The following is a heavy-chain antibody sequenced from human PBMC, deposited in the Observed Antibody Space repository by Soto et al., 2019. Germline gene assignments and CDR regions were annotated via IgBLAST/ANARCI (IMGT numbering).Heavy chain of an antibody. CDR2: ISAHNGNT. V-gene: IGHV1-18*01. Sequence: QVHLVQSGAEVKKPGASVKVSCKGSGYAFTTYGTTCVRQAPGQGLEWMGWISAHNGNTNYAQKLQGRVTVTRDTSTSTAYMELRSQRSDDTAVYYCARVRYGDYWGQGALVTVSS. D-gene: IGHD1-1*01. J-gene: IGHJ4*02. CDR3: ARVRYGDY. CDR1: GYAFTTYG.